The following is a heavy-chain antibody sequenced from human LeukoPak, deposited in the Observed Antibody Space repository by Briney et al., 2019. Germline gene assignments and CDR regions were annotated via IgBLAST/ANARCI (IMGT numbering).Heavy chain of an antibody. CDR2: VYYSGST. CDR1: GGSISSYY. D-gene: IGHD3-10*01. V-gene: IGHV4-59*08. CDR3: ARHEAGWFGEFQTSFRDCGMDV. J-gene: IGHJ6*02. Sequence: PSETLSLTCTVSGGSISSYYWSWIRQPPGKGLEWIGYVYYSGSTNYNPSLKSRVTISVDTSKNQFSLKLSSVTAADTAVYYCARHEAGWFGEFQTSFRDCGMDVWGQGTTVTVSS.